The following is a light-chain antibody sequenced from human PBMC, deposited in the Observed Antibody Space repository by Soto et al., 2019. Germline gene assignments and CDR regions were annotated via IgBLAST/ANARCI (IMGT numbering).Light chain of an antibody. Sequence: QSVLTQPPSASGSPGQSVAISCTGTSSDVGGYSYVSWYQQQPGKAPKLMIYEVSKRPSGVPDRFSGSKSGNTASLTVSGLQAEDEADYYCSSYARNRDVLFGGGTKLTVL. J-gene: IGLJ2*01. CDR3: SSYARNRDVL. CDR1: SSDVGGYSY. CDR2: EVS. V-gene: IGLV2-8*01.